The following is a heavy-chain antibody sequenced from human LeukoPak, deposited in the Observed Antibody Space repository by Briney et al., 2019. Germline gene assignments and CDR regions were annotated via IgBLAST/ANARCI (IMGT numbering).Heavy chain of an antibody. CDR3: ARDERFCNGDNHYPDLGY. J-gene: IGHJ4*02. Sequence: ASVKVSCKASGYTFTGYYLFWVRQAPGQGLEWMGWINPNTGDTRYGQKFQGRVTLTRDTSIRATYMELSSLRSDDTAVYYCARDERFCNGDNHYPDLGYWGQGTLVTVSS. CDR2: INPNTGDT. CDR1: GYTFTGYY. D-gene: IGHD2-15*01. V-gene: IGHV1-2*02.